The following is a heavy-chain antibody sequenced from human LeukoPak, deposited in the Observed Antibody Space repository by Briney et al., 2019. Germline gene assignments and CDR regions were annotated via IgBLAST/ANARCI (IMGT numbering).Heavy chain of an antibody. CDR1: GGSISSYY. D-gene: IGHD3-10*01. V-gene: IGHV4-59*01. CDR2: ISYSGST. Sequence: SETLSLTCTVSGGSISSYYWSWIRQPPGKGLEWIGYISYSGSTNYNPSLKSRVTISVDTSRNQFSLKLSSVTAADTTVYYCARGRLGGSGSYYNVLDYWGQGTLVTVSS. J-gene: IGHJ4*02. CDR3: ARGRLGGSGSYYNVLDY.